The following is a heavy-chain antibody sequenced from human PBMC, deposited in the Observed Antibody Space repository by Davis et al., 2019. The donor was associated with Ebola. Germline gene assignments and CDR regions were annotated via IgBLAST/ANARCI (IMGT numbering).Heavy chain of an antibody. CDR2: IYTSGST. CDR1: GGSISSYY. V-gene: IGHV4-4*07. D-gene: IGHD4-17*01. J-gene: IGHJ6*02. Sequence: SETLSLTCTVSGGSISSYYWSWIRQPAGKGLEWIGRIYTSGSTNYNPSLKSRVTMSVDTSKNQFSLKLSSVTAADTAVYYCARSGKTVTSSDGMDVWGQGTTVTVSS. CDR3: ARSGKTVTSSDGMDV.